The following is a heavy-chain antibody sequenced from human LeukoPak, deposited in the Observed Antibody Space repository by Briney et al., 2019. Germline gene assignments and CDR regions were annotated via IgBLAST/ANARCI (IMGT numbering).Heavy chain of an antibody. V-gene: IGHV3-33*08. J-gene: IGHJ4*02. CDR3: ASERLGYFDY. Sequence: GGSLRLSCAASGFTFSSYGMHWVRQAPGKGMEWVAVIWYDGSNKYYADSVKGRFTISRDNSKNTLYLQMNSLRAEDTAVYYCASERLGYFDYWGQGTLVTVSS. CDR1: GFTFSSYG. CDR2: IWYDGSNK. D-gene: IGHD6-25*01.